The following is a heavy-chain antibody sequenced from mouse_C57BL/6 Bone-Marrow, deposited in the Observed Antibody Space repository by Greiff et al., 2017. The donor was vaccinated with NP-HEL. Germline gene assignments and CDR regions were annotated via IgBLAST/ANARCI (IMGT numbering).Heavy chain of an antibody. CDR2: INPNNGTT. D-gene: IGHD3-3*01. CDR3: ASRAGTDFDY. J-gene: IGHJ2*01. V-gene: IGHV1-39*01. CDR1: GYSFTDYN. Sequence: VHVMQSGPELVKPGASVKISCKASGYSFTDYNMNWVKQSNGKSLEWIGVINPNNGTTSYNQKFKGKATLTVDQSSSTAYMQLNILTSEDSAVYYCASRAGTDFDYWGQGTTLTVSS.